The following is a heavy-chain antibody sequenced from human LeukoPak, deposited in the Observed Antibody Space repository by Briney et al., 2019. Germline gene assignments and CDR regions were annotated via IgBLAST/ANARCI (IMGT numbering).Heavy chain of an antibody. D-gene: IGHD4-17*01. CDR1: GFSFSEKY. CDR2: IKNKNEGGTT. CDR3: CFGDYGDF. J-gene: IGHJ4*02. Sequence: PGGSLRLSCAASGFSFSEKYMCWVRQAPGKGLEWIGRIKNKNEGGTTHYAPSLRGRFTISRDDSTNTLYLQMINMKTEDTAMYYCCFGDYGDFWGQGTLVTVSS. V-gene: IGHV3-15*05.